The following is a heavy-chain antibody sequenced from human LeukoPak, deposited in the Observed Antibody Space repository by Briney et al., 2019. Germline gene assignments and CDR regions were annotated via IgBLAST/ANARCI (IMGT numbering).Heavy chain of an antibody. CDR2: INEDGSEK. D-gene: IGHD5-18*01. Sequence: GGSLRLSCAASGFTLSTYWMSWVRQAPGKGLEWVANINEDGSEKYYVDSVKGRFTISRDNAKNSLYLQMNTLRAEDTAVYFCARDRGNSYGSGYSSLWGQGTLVTVSS. CDR3: ARDRGNSYGSGYSSL. CDR1: GFTLSTYW. J-gene: IGHJ4*02. V-gene: IGHV3-7*01.